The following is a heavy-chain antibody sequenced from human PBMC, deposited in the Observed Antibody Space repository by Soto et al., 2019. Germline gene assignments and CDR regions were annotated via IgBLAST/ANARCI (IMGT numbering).Heavy chain of an antibody. Sequence: QVQLVQSGAEVKKPGSSVKVSCKASGGTFSSYIINWVRQAPGQGLEWMGRIIPILRMPNYAQKFQGRVTITAXXXTXADYMELSSLTSEDTAVYDWAAPGGGRPLDSSDMDVWGQGTTVTVSS. D-gene: IGHD2-15*01. CDR2: IIPILRMP. V-gene: IGHV1-69*02. J-gene: IGHJ6*02. CDR1: GGTFSSYI. CDR3: AAPGGGRPLDSSDMDV.